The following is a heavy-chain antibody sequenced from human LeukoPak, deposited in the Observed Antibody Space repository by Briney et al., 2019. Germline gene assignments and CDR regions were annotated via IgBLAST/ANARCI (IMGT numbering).Heavy chain of an antibody. D-gene: IGHD3-22*01. CDR3: ARGRHDITMIVVVMTSASYYLDV. CDR1: GGSFSGYH. Sequence: SETLSLTCAVYGGSFSGYHWTWIRQSPGKGREWIGDINPSGSTYYNPSLKSRLTISVDTSKNQFSLKLRSVTAADTAVYYCARGRHDITMIVVVMTSASYYLDVWGKGTTVTVS. V-gene: IGHV4-34*01. CDR2: INPSGST. J-gene: IGHJ6*03.